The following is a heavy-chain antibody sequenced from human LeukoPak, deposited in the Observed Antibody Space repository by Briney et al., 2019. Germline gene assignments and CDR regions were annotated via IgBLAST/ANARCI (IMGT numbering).Heavy chain of an antibody. J-gene: IGHJ6*02. D-gene: IGHD5-12*01. CDR1: GFTFSTYA. V-gene: IGHV3-64D*09. CDR2: ISSNGGST. Sequence: GGSLRLSCSASGFTFSTYAMHWVRQAPGKGLDYVSAISSNGGSTYYADSVEGRFTISRDNSKNTLHLQMSSLRAEDTAVYYCAKECAGLPLYGIDVWSQGTTVTVSS. CDR3: AKECAGLPLYGIDV.